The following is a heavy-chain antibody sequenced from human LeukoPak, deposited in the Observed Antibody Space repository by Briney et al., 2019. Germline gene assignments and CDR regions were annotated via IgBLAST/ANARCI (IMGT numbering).Heavy chain of an antibody. CDR2: ISGSGGST. V-gene: IGHV3-23*01. CDR3: AKFGPKGYYYDSSGLAFDY. D-gene: IGHD3-22*01. CDR1: GFTFSSYA. Sequence: GGSLRLSCAASGFTFSSYAMSWVRQAPGKGLEWVSAISGSGGSTYYADSVKGRFTISRDNSKNTLYLQMNSLRAEDTAVYYCAKFGPKGYYYDSSGLAFDYWGQGTLVTVSS. J-gene: IGHJ4*02.